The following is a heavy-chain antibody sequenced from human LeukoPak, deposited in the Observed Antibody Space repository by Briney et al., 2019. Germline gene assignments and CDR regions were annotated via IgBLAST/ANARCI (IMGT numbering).Heavy chain of an antibody. CDR2: ISGSGGST. CDR1: GFTFSSYS. Sequence: GGSLRLSCAASGFTFSSYSMNWVRQAPGKGLEWVSGISGSGGSTYYADSVKGRFTISRDNSKNTLFLQMNSLRAEDTAVYYCAKPREMGFSNWFDPWGQGTLVTVSS. CDR3: AKPREMGFSNWFDP. D-gene: IGHD5-24*01. J-gene: IGHJ5*02. V-gene: IGHV3-23*01.